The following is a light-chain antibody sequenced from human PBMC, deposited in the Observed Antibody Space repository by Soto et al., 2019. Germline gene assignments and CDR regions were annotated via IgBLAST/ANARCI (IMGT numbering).Light chain of an antibody. J-gene: IGKJ5*01. V-gene: IGKV3-20*01. Sequence: EIVFTQSPGTLSLSQGERATLSCRASQSVSSRFLAWYQQKPSQAPSLLMYGASNRATVTPDRFSGTGSGTDFTLTISRLEPEDFAVYYCRQYGSSPYTFGLGTRLEIK. CDR2: GAS. CDR1: QSVSSRF. CDR3: RQYGSSPYT.